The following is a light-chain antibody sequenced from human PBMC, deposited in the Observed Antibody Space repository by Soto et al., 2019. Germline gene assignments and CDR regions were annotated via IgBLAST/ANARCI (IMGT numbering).Light chain of an antibody. V-gene: IGKV1-5*01. CDR2: DAS. J-gene: IGKJ1*01. Sequence: DIQMTQSPSTLSASLGDRVTISCRASQSISSWLAWYQQKPGKAPKLLIYDASSLESGVPSRFSGSGSGTEFTLTISSLQPDDFATYYCQQYNSYHWTFGQGTKVDIK. CDR1: QSISSW. CDR3: QQYNSYHWT.